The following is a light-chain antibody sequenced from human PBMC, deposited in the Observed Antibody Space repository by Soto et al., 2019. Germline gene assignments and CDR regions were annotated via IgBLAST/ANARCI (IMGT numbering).Light chain of an antibody. Sequence: QSVLTQPASVSGSPGQSITISCTGTSSDVGSYDLVSWYQQHPGKAPKLMIYEGSKRPSGVSNRFSGSKSGNTASLTISGLPAEDEADYYCCSYAGSSTFVFGGGTQLTVL. CDR1: SSDVGSYDL. CDR2: EGS. V-gene: IGLV2-23*03. J-gene: IGLJ7*01. CDR3: CSYAGSSTFV.